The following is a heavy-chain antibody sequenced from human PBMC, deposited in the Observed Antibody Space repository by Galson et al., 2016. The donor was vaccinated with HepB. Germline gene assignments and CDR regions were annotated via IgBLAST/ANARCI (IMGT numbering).Heavy chain of an antibody. D-gene: IGHD1-26*01. Sequence: SVKVSCKASGYTFTSYGISWVRQAPGQGLEWMGWISGYNGNTNYAQKPQGRVTMTTDTSTRTAYMGLRSLRSDDTAVYYCARGHIVGATTTGWGAFDIWGQGTMVTVSS. J-gene: IGHJ3*02. CDR1: GYTFTSYG. CDR2: ISGYNGNT. CDR3: ARGHIVGATTTGWGAFDI. V-gene: IGHV1-18*01.